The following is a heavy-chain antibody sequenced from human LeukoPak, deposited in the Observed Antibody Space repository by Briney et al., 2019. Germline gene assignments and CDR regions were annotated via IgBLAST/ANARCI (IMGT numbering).Heavy chain of an antibody. D-gene: IGHD6-6*01. V-gene: IGHV3-30-3*01. CDR2: ISYDGSNK. J-gene: IGHJ6*02. CDR1: GFTFSSYA. CDR3: ARAGSSFNYYYYYGMDV. Sequence: PGGSLRLSCAASGFTFSSYAMHWVCQAPGKGLEWVAVISYDGSNKYYADSVKGQFTISRDNSKNTLYLQMNSLRAEDTAVYYCARAGSSFNYYYYYGMDVWGQGTTVTVSS.